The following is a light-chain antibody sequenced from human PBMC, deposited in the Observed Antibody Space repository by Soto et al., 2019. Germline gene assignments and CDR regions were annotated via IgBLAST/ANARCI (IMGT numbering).Light chain of an antibody. Sequence: QYVLTQPPSVSGAPGQRVTISCTGSSSNIGAGYDVHWYQQLPGTAPKLLIYGNSNRPSGVPDRFSGSKSGTSASLAITGLQAEDEADYYCQSYDSSLSFFGTGTKLTVL. CDR1: SSNIGAGYD. J-gene: IGLJ1*01. V-gene: IGLV1-40*01. CDR2: GNS. CDR3: QSYDSSLSF.